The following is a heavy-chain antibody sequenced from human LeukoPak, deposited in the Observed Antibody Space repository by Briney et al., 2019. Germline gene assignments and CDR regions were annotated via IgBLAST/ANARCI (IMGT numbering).Heavy chain of an antibody. D-gene: IGHD2-2*01. Sequence: SETLSLTCTVSGNSISSGYYWGWIRQPPGKGLEWIGIIYHTGTTYYNSSLKSRVTISVDASKNQFSLKLSSVTAADTAVYYCARIKTYCSSTSCYAAPRQYYYYYYMDVWGKGTTVTISS. CDR1: GNSISSGYY. CDR3: ARIKTYCSSTSCYAAPRQYYYYYYMDV. CDR2: IYHTGTT. V-gene: IGHV4-38-2*02. J-gene: IGHJ6*03.